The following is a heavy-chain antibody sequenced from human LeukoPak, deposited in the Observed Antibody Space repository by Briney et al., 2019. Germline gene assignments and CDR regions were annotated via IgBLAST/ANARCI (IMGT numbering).Heavy chain of an antibody. J-gene: IGHJ4*02. CDR2: ISGSSSNT. V-gene: IGHV3-11*03. CDR1: GFTFSDLY. CDR3: TRHPAEGDY. D-gene: IGHD2-15*01. Sequence: AGSLRLSCAASGFTFSDLYMSWIRQAPGKGLESVSYISGSSSNTNYADSVKGRFTIPRDNAKNSLYLQMNSLRPEDTAVYYCTRHPAEGDYWGQGTLVTVSS.